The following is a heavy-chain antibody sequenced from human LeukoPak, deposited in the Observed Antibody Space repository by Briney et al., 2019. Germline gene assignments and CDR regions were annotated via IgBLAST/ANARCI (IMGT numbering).Heavy chain of an antibody. V-gene: IGHV1-69*13. CDR3: ARSLEPMIVVPTRWVY. Sequence: GASVKVSFKASGGTFSSYAISWVRQAPGQGLEWMGGIIPIFGTANYAQKFQGRVTITADESTSTAYMELSSLRSEDTAVYYCARSLEPMIVVPTRWVYWGQGTLVTVSS. D-gene: IGHD3-22*01. CDR1: GGTFSSYA. CDR2: IIPIFGTA. J-gene: IGHJ4*02.